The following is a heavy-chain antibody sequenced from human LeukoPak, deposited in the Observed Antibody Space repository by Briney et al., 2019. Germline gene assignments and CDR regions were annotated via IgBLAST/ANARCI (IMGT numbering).Heavy chain of an antibody. Sequence: GASVKVSCKASGYTFTGYYMHWVRQAPGQGLEWMGWINPNSGGTNYAQKFQGRVTMTRDTSISTAYMELSRLRSDDTAVYYCARSENGDYAPSFDYRGQGTLVTVSS. CDR1: GYTFTGYY. CDR2: INPNSGGT. J-gene: IGHJ4*02. CDR3: ARSENGDYAPSFDY. D-gene: IGHD4-17*01. V-gene: IGHV1-2*02.